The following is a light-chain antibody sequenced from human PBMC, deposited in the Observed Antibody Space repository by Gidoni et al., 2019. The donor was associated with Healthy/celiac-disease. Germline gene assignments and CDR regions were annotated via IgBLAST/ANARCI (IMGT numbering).Light chain of an antibody. CDR1: QSVLYSSNNKNY. Sequence: DIVMTQSPDSLAVSLCAKATINCKSCQSVLYSSNNKNYLTWYQQKPGQHPQLLIYWASTRESGVPDRFSGSGSGTDFTLTISSLQAEDVAVYYCKQYYSTPFTFGPGTKVDIK. CDR3: KQYYSTPFT. CDR2: WAS. V-gene: IGKV4-1*01. J-gene: IGKJ3*01.